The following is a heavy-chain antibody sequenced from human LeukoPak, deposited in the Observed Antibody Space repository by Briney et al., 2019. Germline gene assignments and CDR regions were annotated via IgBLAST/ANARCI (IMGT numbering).Heavy chain of an antibody. J-gene: IGHJ4*02. CDR2: IKQDGSAK. Sequence: GALRLSCAASGVTFSSYWMSWGRQAPGKGLEWVANIKQDGSAKYYVDSVKGRFTISRDNAKNSLYLQMNSLRAEDTAVYYCARISSSWSDYWGQGTLVTVSS. CDR1: GVTFSSYW. CDR3: ARISSSWSDY. V-gene: IGHV3-7*01. D-gene: IGHD6-13*01.